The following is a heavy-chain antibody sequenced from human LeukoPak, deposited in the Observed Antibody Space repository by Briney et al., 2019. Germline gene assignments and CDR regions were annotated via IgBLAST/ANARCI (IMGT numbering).Heavy chain of an antibody. CDR2: IYSGGST. V-gene: IGHV3-66*01. D-gene: IGHD6-13*01. CDR1: GFTVSSNY. Sequence: GGSLRLSCAASGFTVSSNYMSWVRQAPGKGLEWVSVIYSGGSTYYADSVKGRFNISGDNSKNTLYLQMNSLRAEDTAVYYCARDRSPEYSSSWAYYFDYWGQGTLVTVSS. J-gene: IGHJ4*02. CDR3: ARDRSPEYSSSWAYYFDY.